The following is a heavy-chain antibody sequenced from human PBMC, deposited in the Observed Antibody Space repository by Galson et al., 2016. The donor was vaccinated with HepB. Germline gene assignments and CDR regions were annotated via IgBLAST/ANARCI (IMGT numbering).Heavy chain of an antibody. J-gene: IGHJ5*02. D-gene: IGHD3-22*01. CDR2: ISGSGSNT. CDR1: GFTVSNNY. CDR3: AKAADYYDSSGYYYLNWFDP. Sequence: SLRLSCAASGFTVSNNYMSWVRQAPGKGLEWVSAISGSGSNTYYADSVKGRFAISRDNSKNTRYLQMNSLKAEDAAVYYCAKAADYYDSSGYYYLNWFDPWGQGTLVTVSS. V-gene: IGHV3-23*01.